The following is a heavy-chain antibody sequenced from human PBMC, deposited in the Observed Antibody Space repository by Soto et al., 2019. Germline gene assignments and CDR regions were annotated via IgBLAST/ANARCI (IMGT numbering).Heavy chain of an antibody. J-gene: IGHJ4*02. D-gene: IGHD1-1*01. V-gene: IGHV1-18*01. CDR2: IYIDDT. CDR3: ARDRDWNLDY. Sequence: ASVKVSCKTSGYTFSSFGFSWMRQAPGQGLEWMGWIYIDDTKYAQNFQGRVTMTTDTSTSTVYMELRSLRSDDTAVYYCARDRDWNLDYRAQRTPVTVSS. CDR1: GYTFSSFG.